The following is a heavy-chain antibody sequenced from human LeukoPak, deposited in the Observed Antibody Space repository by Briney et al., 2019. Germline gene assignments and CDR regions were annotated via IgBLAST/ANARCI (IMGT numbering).Heavy chain of an antibody. D-gene: IGHD2-21*02. V-gene: IGHV1-69*01. CDR2: IIPIFGTA. CDR3: ARAVVVTALYYYGMDV. Sequence: SVKVSCKASGGTFSSYAISWVRQAPGQGLEWMGGIIPIFGTANYAQKFQGRVTITADESTSTAYMELSSLRSEDTAVYYCARAVVVTALYYYGMDVWGQGTTVTVSS. J-gene: IGHJ6*02. CDR1: GGTFSSYA.